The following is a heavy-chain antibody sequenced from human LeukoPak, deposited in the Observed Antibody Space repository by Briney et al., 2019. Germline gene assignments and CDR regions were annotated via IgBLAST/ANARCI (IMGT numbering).Heavy chain of an antibody. CDR3: ARERGYDYYGSGSYYDY. Sequence: GGSLRLSCAASGFTFSSYTMNWVRQAPGKGLEWVSSIGISSTYIYYADSVKGQFTISRDNAKNSLYLQMNGLRAEDTAVYYCARERGYDYYGSGSYYDYWGQGTLVAVSS. CDR2: IGISSTYI. V-gene: IGHV3-21*01. J-gene: IGHJ4*02. D-gene: IGHD3-10*01. CDR1: GFTFSSYT.